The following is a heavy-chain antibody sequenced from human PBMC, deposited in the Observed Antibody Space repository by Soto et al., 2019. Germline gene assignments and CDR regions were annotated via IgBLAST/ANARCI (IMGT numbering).Heavy chain of an antibody. Sequence: PGESLKISCKGSGYRFTSFWLNWVRQIPGKGLEWMGGIDPSDSFINYSPPFEGHVTIPADKSISTAYLQWSSLQASDTAIYYCARPASGGSRDAFDIWGQGTMVTVS. CDR2: IDPSDSFI. CDR1: GYRFTSFW. V-gene: IGHV5-10-1*01. D-gene: IGHD2-15*01. J-gene: IGHJ3*02. CDR3: ARPASGGSRDAFDI.